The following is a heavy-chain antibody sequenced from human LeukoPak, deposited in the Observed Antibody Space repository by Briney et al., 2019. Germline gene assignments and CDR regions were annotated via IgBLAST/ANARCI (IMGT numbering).Heavy chain of an antibody. CDR2: IRSKANSYAT. CDR1: GFTFSGSA. D-gene: IGHD6-13*01. J-gene: IGHJ6*03. CDR3: ARDGSGAAAGGYYYYYYMDV. V-gene: IGHV3-73*01. Sequence: GGSLRLSCAASGFTFSGSAMHWVRQASGKGLEWVGRIRSKANSYATAYAASVKGRFTISRDDSKNTAYLQMNSLRAEDTAVYYCARDGSGAAAGGYYYYYYMDVWGKGTTVTVSS.